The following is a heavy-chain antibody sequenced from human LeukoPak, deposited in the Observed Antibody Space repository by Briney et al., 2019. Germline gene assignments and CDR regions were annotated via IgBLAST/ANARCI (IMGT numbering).Heavy chain of an antibody. CDR2: INPNSGST. Sequence: GASVKVSCKASGYTFTGYYMHWVRQAPGQGLEWMGWINPNSGSTNYAQKFQGRVTMTRDTSISTAYMELSRLRSDDTAVYYCARAAAGTGFDAFDIWGQGTMVTVSS. CDR1: GYTFTGYY. J-gene: IGHJ3*02. V-gene: IGHV1-2*02. CDR3: ARAAAGTGFDAFDI. D-gene: IGHD6-13*01.